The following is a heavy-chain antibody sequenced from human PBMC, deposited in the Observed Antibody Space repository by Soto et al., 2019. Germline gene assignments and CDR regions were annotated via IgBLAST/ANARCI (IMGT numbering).Heavy chain of an antibody. Sequence: PGGSLRLSCAASGFTFSSYSMNWVRQAPGKGLEWVSYISSSSSTIYYADSVKGRFTISRDNAKNSLYLQMNSLRDEDTAVYYCASRSGYDWVYYYYGMDVWGQGTTVTVSS. CDR2: ISSSSSTI. J-gene: IGHJ6*02. V-gene: IGHV3-48*02. CDR3: ASRSGYDWVYYYYGMDV. CDR1: GFTFSSYS. D-gene: IGHD5-12*01.